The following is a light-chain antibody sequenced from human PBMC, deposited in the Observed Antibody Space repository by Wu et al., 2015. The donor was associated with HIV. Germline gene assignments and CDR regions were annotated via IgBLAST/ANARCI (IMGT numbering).Light chain of an antibody. CDR2: AAS. J-gene: IGKJ4*01. Sequence: DIQMTQSPSSLSASVGDRVTITCRASQNIDSYLNWYQQKPGKAPKLLIYAASSLQSGVPSRFSGSGSGTDFTLTISSLQPEDFAIYYCQQSYSTPRFGGGTKVEIK. V-gene: IGKV1-39*01. CDR1: QNIDSY. CDR3: QQSYSTPR.